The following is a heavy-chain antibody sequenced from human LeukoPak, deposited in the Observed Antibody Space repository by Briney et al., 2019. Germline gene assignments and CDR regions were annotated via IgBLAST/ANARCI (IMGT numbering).Heavy chain of an antibody. CDR2: IYYSGST. CDR3: ARWTYYYDSSGYSYWDFDH. CDR1: GGSISSSSYY. J-gene: IGHJ4*02. V-gene: IGHV4-39*07. Sequence: SETLSLTCTVSGGSISSSSYYWGWIRQPPGKGLEWIGTIYYSGSTYYNPSLKSRVTLSVDTSKNQFSLKLSSVTAADTAVYYCARWTYYYDSSGYSYWDFDHWGQGTLVTVSS. D-gene: IGHD3-22*01.